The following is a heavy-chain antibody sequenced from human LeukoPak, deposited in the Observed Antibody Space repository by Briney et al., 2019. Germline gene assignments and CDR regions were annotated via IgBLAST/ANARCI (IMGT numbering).Heavy chain of an antibody. D-gene: IGHD1-14*01. CDR1: GFTFSSYS. Sequence: GGSLRLSCAASGFTFSSYSMNWVRQAPGKGLEWVSYISSSSSTIYYTDSVKGRFTISRDNAKNSLYLQMNSLRAEDTAVYYCASNGEPVDYRGQGTLVTVSS. V-gene: IGHV3-48*04. CDR2: ISSSSSTI. J-gene: IGHJ4*02. CDR3: ASNGEPVDY.